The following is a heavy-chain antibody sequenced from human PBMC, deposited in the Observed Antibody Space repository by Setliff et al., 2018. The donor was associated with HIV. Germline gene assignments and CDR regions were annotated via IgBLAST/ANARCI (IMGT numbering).Heavy chain of an antibody. J-gene: IGHJ3*02. CDR1: GYTFTGSF. CDR2: INPSGGKT. Sequence: ASVKVSCKSSGYTFTGSFMHWVRQAPGQGLEWMGLINPSGGKTSYAKKFQGRLTMTRDTSRSTVYMELSSLRSEDTAMYYCARCYYDSSGPTDAFDIWGQGTVVTVSS. V-gene: IGHV1-46*01. D-gene: IGHD3-22*01. CDR3: ARCYYDSSGPTDAFDI.